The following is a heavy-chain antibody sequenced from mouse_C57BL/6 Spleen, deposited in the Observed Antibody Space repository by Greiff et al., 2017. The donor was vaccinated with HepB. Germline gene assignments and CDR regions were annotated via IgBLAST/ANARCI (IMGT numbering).Heavy chain of an antibody. D-gene: IGHD4-1*01. Sequence: EVNLVESGEGLVKPGGSLKLSCAASGFTFSSYAMSWVRQTPEKRLEWVAYISSGGDYIYYADTVKGRFTISRDNARNTLYLQMSSLKSEDTAMYYCTREKFNWDGYFDVWGTGTTVTVSS. CDR2: ISSGGDYI. J-gene: IGHJ1*03. V-gene: IGHV5-9-1*02. CDR1: GFTFSSYA. CDR3: TREKFNWDGYFDV.